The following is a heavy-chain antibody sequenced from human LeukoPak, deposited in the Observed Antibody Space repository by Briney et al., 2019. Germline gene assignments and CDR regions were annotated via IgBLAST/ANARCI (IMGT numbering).Heavy chain of an antibody. V-gene: IGHV3-11*01. D-gene: IGHD3-10*01. Sequence: GGSLRLSCAASGFTFSDYYMSWIRQALGKGLEWVSYISSSGSTIYYADSVKGRFTISRDNAKNSLYLQMNSLRAEDTAVYYCAREREYDYLDYWGQGTLVTVSS. J-gene: IGHJ4*02. CDR1: GFTFSDYY. CDR3: AREREYDYLDY. CDR2: ISSSGSTI.